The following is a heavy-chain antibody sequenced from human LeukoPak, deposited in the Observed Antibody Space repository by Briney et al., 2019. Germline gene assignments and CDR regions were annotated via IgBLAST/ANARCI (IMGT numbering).Heavy chain of an antibody. Sequence: GGSLRLSCAASGFSFSSYEMNWVRQAPGKGLEWVSYICSTTNSLYYADSVRGRFTISRDNAKKSLHLQMNSLRAEDTDVYYCARDEYSGLYYYMDVWGKGTTVTVSS. D-gene: IGHD5-12*01. CDR3: ARDEYSGLYYYMDV. J-gene: IGHJ6*03. CDR2: ICSTTNSL. CDR1: GFSFSSYE. V-gene: IGHV3-48*03.